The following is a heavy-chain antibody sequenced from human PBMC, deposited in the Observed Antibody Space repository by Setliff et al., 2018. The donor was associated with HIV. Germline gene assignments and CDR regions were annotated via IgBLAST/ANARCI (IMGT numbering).Heavy chain of an antibody. J-gene: IGHJ5*02. V-gene: IGHV3-23*01. CDR1: GLTLSNSA. CDR2: IQSGGII. Sequence: GGSLRLSCAASGLTLSNSAMTWVRQKPWRGLEWVSLIQSGGIIYYADSVKGRFTISRDNSNNTLSLQMSSLRAEDTALYYCAKGQDGLRYNWFDPWGHGTLVTVSS. CDR3: AKGQDGLRYNWFDP.